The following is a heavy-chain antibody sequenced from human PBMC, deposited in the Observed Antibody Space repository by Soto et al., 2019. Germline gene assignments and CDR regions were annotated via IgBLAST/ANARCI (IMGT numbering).Heavy chain of an antibody. CDR3: ASHSSGYYYLLH. CDR2: ISGSGGST. Sequence: GGSLRLSCAASGFTFSSYAMSWVRQAPGKGLEWVSAISGSGGSTYYADSVKGRFTISRDNSKNTLYLQMNSLRAEDTAVYYCASHSSGYYYLLHWGQGTLVTVSS. D-gene: IGHD3-22*01. J-gene: IGHJ1*01. V-gene: IGHV3-23*01. CDR1: GFTFSSYA.